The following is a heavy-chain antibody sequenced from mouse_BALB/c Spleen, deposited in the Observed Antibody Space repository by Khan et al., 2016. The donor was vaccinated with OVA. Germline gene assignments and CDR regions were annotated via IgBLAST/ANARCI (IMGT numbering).Heavy chain of an antibody. CDR3: ARSPYGNFAY. D-gene: IGHD2-1*01. CDR1: GFTFSTYA. V-gene: IGHV5-9-3*01. Sequence: VQLKESGGGLVKPGGSLKLSCAASGFTFSTYAMSWVRQTPEKRLEWVATISSDGDYTYYPDNVTGRFTISSDNAKNTLYLQMSSLRSEDTAMYYCARSPYGNFAYWGKGTLVTVSA. J-gene: IGHJ3*01. CDR2: ISSDGDYT.